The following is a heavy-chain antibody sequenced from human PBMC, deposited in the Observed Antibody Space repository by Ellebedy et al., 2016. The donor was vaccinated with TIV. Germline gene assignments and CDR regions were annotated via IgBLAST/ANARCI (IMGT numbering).Heavy chain of an antibody. CDR1: GYTFTSYD. CDR2: MNPNSGTT. CDR3: ARNKQLERWFDP. D-gene: IGHD3-3*01. Sequence: AASVKVSCKASGYTFTSYDINWVRQATGQGPQWMGWMNPNSGTTGYAQKFEGRVTMTRNTSTSTAYMELRSLRSEDTAVYYCARNKQLERWFDPWGQGTLVTVSS. J-gene: IGHJ5*02. V-gene: IGHV1-8*01.